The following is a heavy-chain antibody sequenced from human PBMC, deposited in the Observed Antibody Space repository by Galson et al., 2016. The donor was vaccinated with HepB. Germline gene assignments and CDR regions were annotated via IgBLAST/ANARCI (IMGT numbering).Heavy chain of an antibody. CDR1: GFTVRSNY. V-gene: IGHV3-53*05. D-gene: IGHD1-1*01. J-gene: IGHJ5*02. CDR3: GKGGTGIAVPVDL. Sequence: SLRLSCAASGFTVRSNYMHWVRQAPGKGLEWVSVIHSGGTTYYADSVMGRFSISRDNSKNTLYLEMNSLRGEDTAVYYCGKGGTGIAVPVDLWGQGTLVTVSS. CDR2: IHSGGTT.